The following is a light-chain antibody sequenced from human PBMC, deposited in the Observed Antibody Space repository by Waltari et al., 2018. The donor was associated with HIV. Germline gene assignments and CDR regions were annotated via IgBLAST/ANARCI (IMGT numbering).Light chain of an antibody. J-gene: IGLJ3*02. CDR3: QSYDNGLNGWV. V-gene: IGLV1-40*01. CDR2: GNT. Sequence: QSVLTQPPSVSGAPGRKVTISCTGSNSNIGAGYDVYWYQQCPGTAPKVLIYGNTNRPSGVPDRFSASKSGNSASLAITGLQAADEGDYYCQSYDNGLNGWVFGGGTKLTV. CDR1: NSNIGAGYD.